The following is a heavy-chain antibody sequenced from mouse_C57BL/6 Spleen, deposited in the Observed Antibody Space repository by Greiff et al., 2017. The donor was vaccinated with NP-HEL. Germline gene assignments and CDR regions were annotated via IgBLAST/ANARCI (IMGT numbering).Heavy chain of an antibody. J-gene: IGHJ2*01. D-gene: IGHD1-1*01. V-gene: IGHV1-18*01. Sequence: VQLQQSEPELVNPGASVRIPCRASGYTFPDYNMDWVKQSHGKSLEWIGDINPNNGGTIYNQKFKGTATLTVDKSSSTAYMELRSLTSEDTAVYYCARGGYGSSYSYFDYWGQCTTLTVSS. CDR2: INPNNGGT. CDR1: GYTFPDYN. CDR3: ARGGYGSSYSYFDY.